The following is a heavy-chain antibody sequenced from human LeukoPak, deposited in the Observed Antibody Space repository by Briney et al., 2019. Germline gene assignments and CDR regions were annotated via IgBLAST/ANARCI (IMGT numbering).Heavy chain of an antibody. CDR2: ISSSSSTI. D-gene: IGHD2-2*01. V-gene: IGHV3-48*02. J-gene: IGHJ6*02. CDR3: AREWVSSRPGLGAMDV. Sequence: PGGSLRLSCAASGFTFSSYSMNWVRQAPGKGLEWVSYISSSSSTIYYADSVKGRFTISRDNAKNSLYLQMNSLRDEDTAVYYCAREWVSSRPGLGAMDVWGQGTTVTVSS. CDR1: GFTFSSYS.